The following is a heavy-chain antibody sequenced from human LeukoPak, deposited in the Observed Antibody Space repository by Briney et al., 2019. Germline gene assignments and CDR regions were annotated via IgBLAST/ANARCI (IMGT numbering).Heavy chain of an antibody. CDR2: IYYSGST. Sequence: SETLSLTCTVTGGSISSYYWSWIRQPPGKGLEWIGYIYYSGSTNYNPSLKSRVTISVDTSKNQFSLKLSSVTAADTAVYYCARGVDYYGVWGQGTLVTVSS. CDR1: GGSISSYY. J-gene: IGHJ4*02. CDR3: ARGVDYYGV. D-gene: IGHD3-10*01. V-gene: IGHV4-59*12.